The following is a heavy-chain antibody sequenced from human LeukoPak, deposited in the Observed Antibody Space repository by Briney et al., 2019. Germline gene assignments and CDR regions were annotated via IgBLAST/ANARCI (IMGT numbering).Heavy chain of an antibody. V-gene: IGHV4-4*07. J-gene: IGHJ4*02. D-gene: IGHD6-13*01. CDR3: ARDSRRGITAAGPLDY. Sequence: GSLRLSCAASGFTFSRYALHWVRQAPGKGLEWIGRIYSSGSTNYNPSLKSRVTMSLDTSKNQFSLKLSSVTAADTAVYYCARDSRRGITAAGPLDYWGQGTLVTVSS. CDR1: GFTFSRYA. CDR2: IYSSGST.